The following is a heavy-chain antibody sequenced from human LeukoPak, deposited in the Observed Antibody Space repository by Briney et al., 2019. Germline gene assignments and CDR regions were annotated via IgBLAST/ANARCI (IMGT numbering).Heavy chain of an antibody. V-gene: IGHV4-59*01. CDR1: GGSISNYY. D-gene: IGHD6-6*01. CDR3: GGIPTRLLNWFDP. Sequence: SETLSPTCTVSGGSISNYYWSWIRQPPGKGLEWIGYIYYSGSTNYNPSLKTRVTISVDTSKNQFSLKLSSVTAADTAVYVRGGIPTRLLNWFDPWGQGTLVTVSS. CDR2: IYYSGST. J-gene: IGHJ5*02.